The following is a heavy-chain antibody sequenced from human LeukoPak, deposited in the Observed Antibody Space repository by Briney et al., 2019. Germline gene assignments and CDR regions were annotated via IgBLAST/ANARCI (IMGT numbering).Heavy chain of an antibody. CDR1: GYFISSGYH. D-gene: IGHD1-1*01. CDR2: VYRSGIT. J-gene: IGHJ4*02. V-gene: IGHV4-38-2*02. CDR3: ARENWIFDY. Sequence: PSETLYLTCVVSGYFISSGYHWGWIRQPPGKGLEWIGSVYRSGITYYDPSLKSRVTISVDTSKNQISLKVRPVTAADTAMYYCARENWIFDYWGQGILVTVSS.